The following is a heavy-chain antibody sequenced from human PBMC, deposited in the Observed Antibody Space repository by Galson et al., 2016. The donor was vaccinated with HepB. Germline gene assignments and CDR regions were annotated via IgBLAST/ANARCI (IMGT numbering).Heavy chain of an antibody. Sequence: SLRLSCAASGFTLSKYHMHWVRRAPGKGLEWVALSFHDEDYTYYPDSVKGRFTISRDNTKGTLYLHMNSLRDEDTAVYYCTREANDAFDIWGQGTMVTVSS. J-gene: IGHJ3*02. CDR3: TREANDAFDI. CDR1: GFTLSKYH. CDR2: SFHDEDYT. V-gene: IGHV3-30-3*01.